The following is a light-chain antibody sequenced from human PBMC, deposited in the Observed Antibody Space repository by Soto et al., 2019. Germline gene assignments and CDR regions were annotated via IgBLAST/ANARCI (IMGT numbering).Light chain of an antibody. Sequence: QSALTQPPSAAGSHGQSVTISCLGTSSDVGGYHYVSWYQQHPGNAPKLMIYEVSKRPSGVPDRFSGSKSGNTASLTVSGLQAEDEADYYCSSYAASNNLGVFGGGTKLTVL. CDR2: EVS. V-gene: IGLV2-8*01. CDR1: SSDVGGYHY. CDR3: SSYAASNNLGV. J-gene: IGLJ2*01.